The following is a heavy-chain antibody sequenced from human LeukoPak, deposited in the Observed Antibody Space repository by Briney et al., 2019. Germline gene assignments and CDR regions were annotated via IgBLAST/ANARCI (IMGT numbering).Heavy chain of an antibody. CDR1: GFTFSDYY. D-gene: IGHD1-7*01. CDR2: ISSSGSTI. Sequence: PGGSPRLSCAPSGFTFSDYYVSWIRQAPGKGLEWVSYISSSGSTIYYADSVKGRFTISRDNAKNSLYLQMNSLRAEDTAVYYCARDRVNWNYLSSVDYWGEGALVTDSS. J-gene: IGHJ4*02. CDR3: ARDRVNWNYLSSVDY. V-gene: IGHV3-11*04.